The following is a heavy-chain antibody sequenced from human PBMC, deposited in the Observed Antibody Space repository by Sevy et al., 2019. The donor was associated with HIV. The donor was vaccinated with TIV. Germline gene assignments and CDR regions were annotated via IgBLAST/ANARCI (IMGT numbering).Heavy chain of an antibody. V-gene: IGHV3-21*01. CDR3: ARDEVGGSYWEFDY. J-gene: IGHJ4*02. D-gene: IGHD1-26*01. Sequence: GGSLRLSCAASGFTFSSYSMNWVRQAPGKGLEWVSSISTSSSYIYYADSVKGRFTISRDNAMNSLYLQMNSLRAEDTAVYYCARDEVGGSYWEFDYWGQGTLVTVSS. CDR2: ISTSSSYI. CDR1: GFTFSSYS.